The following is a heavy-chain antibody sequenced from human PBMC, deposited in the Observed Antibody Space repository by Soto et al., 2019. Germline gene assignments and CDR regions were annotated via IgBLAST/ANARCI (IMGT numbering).Heavy chain of an antibody. CDR2: ISSSSTTI. V-gene: IGHV3-48*01. D-gene: IGHD4-17*01. CDR1: GFSFSSYS. Sequence: EVQLVESGGGLVQPGGSLRLSCAASGFSFSSYSMNWDRQAPGKGLEWISYISSSSTTIFYADSVTGRFTVSSDTAKNSLYLQMSSLRAEDTAVYYCARDLHYAFDYWGQGTLVTVSS. CDR3: ARDLHYAFDY. J-gene: IGHJ4*02.